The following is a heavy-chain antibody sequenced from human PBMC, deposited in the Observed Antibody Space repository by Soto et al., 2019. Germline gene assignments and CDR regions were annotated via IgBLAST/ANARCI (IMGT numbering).Heavy chain of an antibody. CDR1: GGSVSSGSFY. D-gene: IGHD5-12*01. CDR3: AASAPPATNYYYAMDV. Sequence: PSETLSLTCTVSGGSVSSGSFYWSWIRRPPGKGLEWIGYFYDSGSTTYNPSLRSRVTMPVDTPKNQFSLKLSSVTAADTAVYYCAASAPPATNYYYAMDVWGQGTTVTVSS. J-gene: IGHJ6*02. V-gene: IGHV4-61*01. CDR2: FYDSGST.